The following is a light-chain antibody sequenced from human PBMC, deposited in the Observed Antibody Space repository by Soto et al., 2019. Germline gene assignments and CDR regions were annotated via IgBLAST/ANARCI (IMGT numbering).Light chain of an antibody. CDR1: SSDVGGYNY. CDR3: SSYTSSSTRV. Sequence: QSALTRPASVSGSPGQSITISCTGTSSDVGGYNYVPWYQQHPGKAPKLMIYEVSNRPSGVSNRISGSKSGNTASLTISGLQAEDEADYYCSSYTSSSTRVFGTGTKVTVL. J-gene: IGLJ1*01. V-gene: IGLV2-14*01. CDR2: EVS.